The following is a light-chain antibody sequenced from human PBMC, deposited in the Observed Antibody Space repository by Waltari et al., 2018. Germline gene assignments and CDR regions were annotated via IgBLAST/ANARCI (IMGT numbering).Light chain of an antibody. CDR2: DVS. J-gene: IGLJ3*02. Sequence: QSALTQPTSVSGSPGQSITISCTGTSRDVGFYHSVSWYQQYPGKFPQLLIYDVSDRPSGVSSRFSGSKSGNTASLTISGLQADDEADYYCNSYTGSSSWVFGGGTKLTVL. CDR3: NSYTGSSSWV. V-gene: IGLV2-14*01. CDR1: SRDVGFYHS.